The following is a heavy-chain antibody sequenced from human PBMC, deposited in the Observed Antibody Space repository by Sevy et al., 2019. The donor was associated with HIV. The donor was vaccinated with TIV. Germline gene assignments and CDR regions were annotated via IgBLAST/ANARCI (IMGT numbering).Heavy chain of an antibody. Sequence: GGSLRLSCAASGFTFSSYAMSWVRQAPGKGLEWVSAISGSGGSTYYEDSGKGRFTIARDNSKNTLYLQMNSLRAEDTAVYYCAKDGYKPSVGDENYYYYYMDVWGKGTTVTVSS. V-gene: IGHV3-23*01. CDR2: ISGSGGST. J-gene: IGHJ6*03. CDR1: GFTFSSYA. D-gene: IGHD1-20*01. CDR3: AKDGYKPSVGDENYYYYYMDV.